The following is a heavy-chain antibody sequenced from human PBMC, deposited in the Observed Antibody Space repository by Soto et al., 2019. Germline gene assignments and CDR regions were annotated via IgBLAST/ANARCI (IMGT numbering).Heavy chain of an antibody. V-gene: IGHV3-33*01. CDR2: IWYDGSNK. D-gene: IGHD3-10*01. CDR1: GFTFSSYG. CDR3: ARDLVRGVIDY. J-gene: IGHJ4*02. Sequence: QVQLVESGGGVVQPGRSLRLSCAASGFTFSSYGMHWVRQAPGKGLEWVAVIWYDGSNKYYADSVKGRFTISRDNSKNTLYLQMNSLRAEDTAVYYCARDLVRGVIDYWGQGTLVTVS.